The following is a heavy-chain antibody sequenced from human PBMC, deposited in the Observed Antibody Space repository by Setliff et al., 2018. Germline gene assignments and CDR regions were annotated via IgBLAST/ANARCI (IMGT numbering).Heavy chain of an antibody. J-gene: IGHJ3*02. D-gene: IGHD2-21*01. Sequence: TLSLTCTVSGGSISSGGYYWSWIRQHPGMGLEWIGYIYYSGSTYYNPSLKSRVTISVDTSKNQFSLKLSSVTAADTAVYYCARVALVVVIRNAFDIWGQGTMVTVS. V-gene: IGHV4-31*03. CDR1: GGSISSGGYY. CDR3: ARVALVVVIRNAFDI. CDR2: IYYSGST.